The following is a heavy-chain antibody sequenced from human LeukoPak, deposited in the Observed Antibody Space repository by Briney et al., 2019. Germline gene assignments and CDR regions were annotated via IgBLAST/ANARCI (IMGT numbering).Heavy chain of an antibody. D-gene: IGHD2-2*01. Sequence: SQTLTLINPISGDRVTSTCAAWKWIRKSPSIGLDWMRRTYYCPEWYNDYAVSVKSRMTIIPDTSKNHFALQLNSLTPEDTAVYYCARGSSAAPLDHWGQGTLVTVSS. CDR3: ARGSSAAPLDH. V-gene: IGHV6-1*01. CDR1: GDRVTSTCAA. J-gene: IGHJ4*02. CDR2: TYYCPEWYN.